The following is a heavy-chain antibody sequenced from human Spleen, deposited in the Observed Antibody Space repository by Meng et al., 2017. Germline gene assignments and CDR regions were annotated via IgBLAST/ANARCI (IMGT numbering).Heavy chain of an antibody. CDR1: GGSFSGYS. V-gene: IGHV4-34*01. CDR2: INHSGST. J-gene: IGHJ4*02. D-gene: IGHD2-15*01. Sequence: QGPLPEWGAGLLKPSETLSRTCAVYGGSFSGYSWSWIRQPPGKGLEWIGEINHSGSTNYNPSLKSRVTISVDTSNNQFSLRLSSVTAADTAVYYCARGGKLRPKIVVVVAGTRGFFDYWGQGTLVTVSS. CDR3: ARGGKLRPKIVVVVAGTRGFFDY.